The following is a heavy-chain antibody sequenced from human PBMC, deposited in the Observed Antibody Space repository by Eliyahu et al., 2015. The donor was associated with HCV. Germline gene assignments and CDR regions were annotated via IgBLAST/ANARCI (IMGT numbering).Heavy chain of an antibody. CDR3: VREAGYYFDY. CDR1: GYTFTGFY. CDR2: INPTNGDT. J-gene: IGHJ4*02. V-gene: IGHV1-2*02. Sequence: QGQLVQSGAEVKKPGASVKVSCKASGYTFTGFYLHWVRQAPGQGLEWMGCINPTNGDTNYAQKFQGRVTMTRDTSINTGYMEVSRLKYDDTAVYFCVREAGYYFDYWGQGALVIVSS. D-gene: IGHD3-9*01.